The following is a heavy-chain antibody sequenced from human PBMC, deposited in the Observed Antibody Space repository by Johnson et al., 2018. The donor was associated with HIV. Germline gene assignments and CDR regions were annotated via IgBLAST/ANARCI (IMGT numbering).Heavy chain of an antibody. Sequence: EVQLVESGGGLVQPGGSLRLSCAASGFTFSSYGMHWVRQAPGKGLEWVAFIRFDGNKANSYTTEYAASVKGRFTISRDDSKNSLYLQMNSLKTEDTAVYYWARDSSGYSGFDVWGQGTMVTVSS. J-gene: IGHJ3*01. CDR2: IRFDGNKANSYTT. V-gene: IGHV3-72*01. CDR1: GFTFSSYG. D-gene: IGHD3-22*01. CDR3: ARDSSGYSGFDV.